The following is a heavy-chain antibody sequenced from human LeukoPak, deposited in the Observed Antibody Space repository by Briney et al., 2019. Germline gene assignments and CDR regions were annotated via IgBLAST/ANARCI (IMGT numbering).Heavy chain of an antibody. CDR3: AKGGTYYDFWSGYYSGYYYGMDV. CDR1: GFTFSSYA. CDR2: ISGSGDST. Sequence: GGSLRLSCAASGFTFSSYAMSWVRQAPGKGLEWVSAISGSGDSTYYADSVKGRFTISRDNSKNTLYLQMNSLRAEDTAVYYCAKGGTYYDFWSGYYSGYYYGMDVWGQGTTVTVSS. D-gene: IGHD3-3*01. J-gene: IGHJ6*02. V-gene: IGHV3-23*01.